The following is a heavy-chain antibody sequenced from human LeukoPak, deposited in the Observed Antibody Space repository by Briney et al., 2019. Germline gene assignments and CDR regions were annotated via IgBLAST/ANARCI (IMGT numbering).Heavy chain of an antibody. CDR1: GGSFSGYY. Sequence: SETLSLTCAVYGGSFSGYYWSWIRQPPGKGLEWIGEINHSGSTYYNPSLKSRVTISVDRSKNQFSLKLSSVTAADTAVYYCARERLSQRITIFGVVIKRHGMDVWGQGTTVTVSS. CDR3: ARERLSQRITIFGVVIKRHGMDV. V-gene: IGHV4-34*01. CDR2: INHSGST. J-gene: IGHJ6*02. D-gene: IGHD3-3*01.